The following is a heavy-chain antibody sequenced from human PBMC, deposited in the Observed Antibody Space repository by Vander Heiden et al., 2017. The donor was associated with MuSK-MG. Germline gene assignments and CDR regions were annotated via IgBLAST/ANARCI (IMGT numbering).Heavy chain of an antibody. CDR1: GGSFSGYY. Sequence: QVQLQQWGAGLLKPSETLSLTCAVYGGSFSGYYWSWIRQPPGKGLEWIGEIDHSGSTNYNPSLKSRVTISVDTSKNQFSLKLSSVTAADTAVYYCARGDYGSGSYPFDYWGQGTLVTVSS. V-gene: IGHV4-34*01. D-gene: IGHD3-10*01. CDR2: IDHSGST. CDR3: ARGDYGSGSYPFDY. J-gene: IGHJ4*02.